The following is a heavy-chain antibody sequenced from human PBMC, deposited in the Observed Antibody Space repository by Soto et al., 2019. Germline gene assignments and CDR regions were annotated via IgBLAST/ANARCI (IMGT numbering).Heavy chain of an antibody. D-gene: IGHD3-16*01. CDR2: INAGNGNT. Sequence: ASVTVCCKASGYTFTSYAMHWVRQAPGQRLEWMGWINAGNGNTKYSQKFQGRVTITRDTSASTAYMELSSLRSEDTAVYYCARDPQGGLYYMDVWGKGTTVTVSS. CDR1: GYTFTSYA. J-gene: IGHJ6*03. V-gene: IGHV1-3*01. CDR3: ARDPQGGLYYMDV.